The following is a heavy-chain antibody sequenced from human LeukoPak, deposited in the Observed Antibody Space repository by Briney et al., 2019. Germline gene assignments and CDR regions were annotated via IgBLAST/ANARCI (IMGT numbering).Heavy chain of an antibody. Sequence: GGSLRLSCAASRFTFDDYAMHWVRQAPGKGLEWVSGISWNSGSIGYADSVKGRFTISRDNAKNSLYLQMNSLRPEDMALYYCVKSIYYDSSGPFDYWGQGTLVTVSS. CDR3: VKSIYYDSSGPFDY. D-gene: IGHD3-22*01. J-gene: IGHJ4*02. CDR2: ISWNSGSI. V-gene: IGHV3-9*03. CDR1: RFTFDDYA.